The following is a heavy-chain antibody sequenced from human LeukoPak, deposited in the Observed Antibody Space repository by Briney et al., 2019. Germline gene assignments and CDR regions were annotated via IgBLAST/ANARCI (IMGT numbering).Heavy chain of an antibody. D-gene: IGHD6-19*01. Sequence: GGSLRLSCAASGFTFSSYSMNWVRQAPGKGLEWFSSISSSSSYIYYADSLKGRFTISRDNAKNSLYLQMNSLRAEDTAVYYCARDAAVSGIDYWGQGTLVTVSS. CDR1: GFTFSSYS. CDR3: ARDAAVSGIDY. J-gene: IGHJ4*02. CDR2: ISSSSSYI. V-gene: IGHV3-21*01.